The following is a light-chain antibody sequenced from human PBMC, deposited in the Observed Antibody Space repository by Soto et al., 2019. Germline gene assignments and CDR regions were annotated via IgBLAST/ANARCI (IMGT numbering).Light chain of an antibody. CDR3: QQGHNWALT. CDR1: QSINSE. CDR2: GAS. Sequence: EIVMTQSPATLSLSPGERAALSCRASQSINSELAWYQQKPGQPPRLLIYGASTRATGVPARFTGSESGSEFTLTISGLQAEDFAGYYCQQGHNWALTFGQGNRLEI. J-gene: IGKJ2*01. V-gene: IGKV3-15*01.